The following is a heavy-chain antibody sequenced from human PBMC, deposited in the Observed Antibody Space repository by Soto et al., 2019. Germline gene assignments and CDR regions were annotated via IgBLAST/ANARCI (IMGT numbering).Heavy chain of an antibody. D-gene: IGHD3-16*01. J-gene: IGHJ4*02. V-gene: IGHV1-2*02. CDR1: GYTFTAYY. CDR3: ARDPIGGGAPYYLDY. Sequence: ASVKVSCKASGYTFTAYYMRWVRQAPGQGPEWVGWINPNSGGTNYAQKFQARVSMTRDTSISTAYMELSSLTSDDTAVYYCARDPIGGGAPYYLDYWGQGTLVTVSS. CDR2: INPNSGGT.